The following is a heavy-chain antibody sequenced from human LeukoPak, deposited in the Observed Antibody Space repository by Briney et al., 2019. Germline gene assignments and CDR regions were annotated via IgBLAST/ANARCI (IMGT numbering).Heavy chain of an antibody. CDR2: TFYSGNT. V-gene: IGHV4-30-4*01. Sequence: SETLSLTCTVSGGSISSDDYYWTWVRQPPGTGLEWLGYTFYSGNTDYNPSLKSRVTISADTSKNQFFLRLTSVTTADTAVYYCARGLNVLLWFGELEYWGRGALVTVSS. D-gene: IGHD3-10*01. CDR3: ARGLNVLLWFGELEY. CDR1: GGSISSDDYY. J-gene: IGHJ4*02.